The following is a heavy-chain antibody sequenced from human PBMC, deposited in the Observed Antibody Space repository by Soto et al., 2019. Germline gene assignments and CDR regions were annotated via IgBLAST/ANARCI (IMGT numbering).Heavy chain of an antibody. CDR2: IYPGDSDT. V-gene: IGHV5-51*03. CDR3: ARRGALGIFGVVGDRRFDP. J-gene: IGHJ5*02. Sequence: PGKSLKISCKGSGYSFTSYWIGWVRQMPGKGPEWMGIIYPGDSDTRYSPSFQGQVTISADKSISTAYLQWSSLKASDTAMYYCARRGALGIFGVVGDRRFDPWGQGTLVTVSS. CDR1: GYSFTSYW. D-gene: IGHD3-3*01.